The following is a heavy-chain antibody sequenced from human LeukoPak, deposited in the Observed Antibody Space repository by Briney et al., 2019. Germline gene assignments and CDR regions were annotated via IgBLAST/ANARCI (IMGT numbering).Heavy chain of an antibody. D-gene: IGHD2-15*01. CDR3: AYKAPTGCYHE. CDR2: IYWDNDK. Sequence: SGPTLVNPTQTLTLTFTFSSFSLSPSAVAVGWIRQPPRNALEWLALIYWDNDKFYSPSLKTRLTITNDTSRNQVVLTLTKMDPMDKATYYCAYKAPTGCYHEWGQGTLVTVSS. V-gene: IGHV2-5*02. CDR1: SFSLSPSAVA. J-gene: IGHJ4*02.